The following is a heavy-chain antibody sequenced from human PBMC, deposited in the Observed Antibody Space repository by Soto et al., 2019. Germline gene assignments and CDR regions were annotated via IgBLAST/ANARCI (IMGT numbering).Heavy chain of an antibody. V-gene: IGHV4-34*01. CDR3: ARNRRGTTFDY. CDR1: GGSFSGYY. CDR2: INHSGST. Sequence: QVQLQQWGAGLLKPSETLSLTCAVYGGSFSGYYWSWIRQPPGKGLEWIGEINHSGSTNYNPSLKSRVTISVDTSKNQFSLKLSSVTAADTAVYYCARNRRGTTFDYWGQGTLDTVSS. J-gene: IGHJ4*02. D-gene: IGHD1-7*01.